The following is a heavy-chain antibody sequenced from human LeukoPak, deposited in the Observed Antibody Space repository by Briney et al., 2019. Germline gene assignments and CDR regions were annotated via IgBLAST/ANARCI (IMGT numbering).Heavy chain of an antibody. CDR3: ARDGHWEVTRGHYFDY. V-gene: IGHV3-23*01. D-gene: IGHD4-11*01. CDR2: ISPSGGIT. Sequence: PGGTLRLSCAASGFTFSSHGMNWVRQAPGKGLEWVSGISPSGGITYYTDSVKGRFTISRDNSKNTVSLQMNSLRVEDTAVYYCARDGHWEVTRGHYFDYWGQGTLVTVSS. J-gene: IGHJ4*02. CDR1: GFTFSSHG.